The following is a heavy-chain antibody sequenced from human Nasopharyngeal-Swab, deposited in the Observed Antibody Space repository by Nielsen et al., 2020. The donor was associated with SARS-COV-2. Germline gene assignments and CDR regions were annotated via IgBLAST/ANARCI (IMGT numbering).Heavy chain of an antibody. CDR3: ARGGLYSNYLFDY. CDR2: INGDGSST. V-gene: IGHV3-74*01. J-gene: IGHJ4*02. D-gene: IGHD4-11*01. CDR1: GFTVSSNY. Sequence: GESLKISCAASGFTVSSNYMSWVRQAPGKGLEWVSRINGDGSSTTYADSVRGRFTISSDNAKNMLYLQLNSLRAEDTAVYYCARGGLYSNYLFDYWGQGTLVTVSS.